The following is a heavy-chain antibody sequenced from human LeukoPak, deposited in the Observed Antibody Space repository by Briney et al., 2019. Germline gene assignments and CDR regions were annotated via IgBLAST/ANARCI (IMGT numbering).Heavy chain of an antibody. CDR1: GYTFTSYD. CDR3: ARYSVLRYFDDDAFDI. D-gene: IGHD3-9*01. Sequence: VASVKVSCKASGYTFTSYDINWVRQATGQGLAWMGWRNPNSGNTGYAQKFQGRVTMTRNTSISTAYMELSSLRSEDTAVYYCARYSVLRYFDDDAFDIWGQGTMVTVSS. V-gene: IGHV1-8*01. CDR2: RNPNSGNT. J-gene: IGHJ3*02.